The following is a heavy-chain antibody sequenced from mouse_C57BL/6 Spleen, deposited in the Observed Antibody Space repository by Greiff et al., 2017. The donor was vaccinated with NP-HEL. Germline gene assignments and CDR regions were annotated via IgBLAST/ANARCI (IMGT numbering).Heavy chain of an antibody. CDR2: ISSGGSYT. V-gene: IGHV5-6*02. Sequence: EVMLVESGGDLVKPGGSLKLSCAASGFTFSSYGMSWVRQTPDKRLEWVATISSGGSYTYYPDSVKGRFTISRDNAKNTLYLQMSRLKSEDTAMYYCARRATVVAHWCFDVWGTGTTVTVSS. CDR3: ARRATVVAHWCFDV. D-gene: IGHD1-1*01. J-gene: IGHJ1*03. CDR1: GFTFSSYG.